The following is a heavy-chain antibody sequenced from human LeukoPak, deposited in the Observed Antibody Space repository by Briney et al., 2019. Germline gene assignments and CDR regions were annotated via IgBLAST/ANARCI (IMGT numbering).Heavy chain of an antibody. CDR2: IDTSGSYI. CDR3: ARGRSITLLRGVAMSDGFDI. D-gene: IGHD3-10*01. V-gene: IGHV3-21*01. Sequence: GGSLRLSCTASGFTFTSYGMNWVRQAPGKGLEWVSFIDTSGSYIYYGDSLKGRVTISRDNAKNSLYLQMNGLGAEDTAVYYCARGRSITLLRGVAMSDGFDIWGQGAMVTVSS. CDR1: GFTFTSYG. J-gene: IGHJ3*02.